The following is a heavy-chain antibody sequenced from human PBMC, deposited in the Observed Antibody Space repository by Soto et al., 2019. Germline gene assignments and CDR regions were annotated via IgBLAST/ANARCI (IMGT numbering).Heavy chain of an antibody. CDR1: GYTSTTYG. J-gene: IGHJ4*02. D-gene: IGHD1-26*01. CDR3: ARDSVRSGSYSGY. Sequence: QVHLVQSGAEVKKPGASVRVSCKASGYTSTTYGINWVRQAPGQWLEWSGWISAYNGNTNYAQKLQGSVTMTTDTSTRTDYMALSSLRSDVSAVYYCARDSVRSGSYSGYWCQGPLVTVSS. CDR2: ISAYNGNT. V-gene: IGHV1-18*01.